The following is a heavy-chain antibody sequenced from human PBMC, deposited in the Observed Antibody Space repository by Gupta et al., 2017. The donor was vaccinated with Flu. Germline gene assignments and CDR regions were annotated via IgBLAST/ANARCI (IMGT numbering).Heavy chain of an antibody. Sequence: EVQLLESGGGLVQPGGSLRLSCAASGFTFSSYAMSWVRQAPGKGLEWVSAISGSGGSTYYADSVKGRFTISRDNSKNTLYLQMNSLRAEDTAVYYCAKDVSKGGGEAIQSDIVATMSSGDYYYYGMDVWGQGTTVTVSS. J-gene: IGHJ6*02. CDR2: ISGSGGST. CDR1: GFTFSSYA. V-gene: IGHV3-23*01. D-gene: IGHD5-12*01. CDR3: AKDVSKGGGEAIQSDIVATMSSGDYYYYGMDV.